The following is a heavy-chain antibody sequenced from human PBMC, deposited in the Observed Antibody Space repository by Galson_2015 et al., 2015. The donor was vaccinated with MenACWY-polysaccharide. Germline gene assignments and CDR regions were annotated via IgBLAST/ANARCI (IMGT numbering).Heavy chain of an antibody. D-gene: IGHD2-2*01. Sequence: SLRLSCAASGFTFSSYAIHWVRQASGTGLDWVAVISYDGSNKYYADSVKGRFTISRDNSKSTLSLQMNSLRAEDTAIYYCARSYCSRTTCSGMDVWGQGTAVTVSS. CDR2: ISYDGSNK. J-gene: IGHJ6*01. CDR1: GFTFSSYA. CDR3: ARSYCSRTTCSGMDV. V-gene: IGHV3-30-3*01.